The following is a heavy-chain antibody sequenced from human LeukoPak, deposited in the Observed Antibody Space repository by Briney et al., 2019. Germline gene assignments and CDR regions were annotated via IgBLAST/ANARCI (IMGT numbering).Heavy chain of an antibody. CDR2: INHSGST. CDR3: ARKQGGQLVNTRRWFDP. D-gene: IGHD6-13*01. V-gene: IGHV4-34*01. CDR1: GGSFSGYY. J-gene: IGHJ5*02. Sequence: PSETLSLTCAVYGGSFSGYYWSWIRQPPGKGLEWIGEINHSGSTYYNPSLKSRVTISLDTSKSQFSLKLTSVTAADTAVYYCARKQGGQLVNTRRWFDPWGQGTLVTVSS.